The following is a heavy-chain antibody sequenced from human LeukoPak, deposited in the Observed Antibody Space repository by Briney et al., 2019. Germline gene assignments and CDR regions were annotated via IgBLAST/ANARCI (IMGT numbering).Heavy chain of an antibody. V-gene: IGHV3-66*01. J-gene: IGHJ4*02. CDR3: ARDNVVGAPAGFDY. D-gene: IGHD1-26*01. CDR1: GFTISSNY. Sequence: GGSLSLSCAASGFTISSNYMSWVRQAPGKGLEWVSVIYSGGSTYYADSVKGRFTISRDNSKNTLYLQMNSLRAEDTAVYYCARDNVVGAPAGFDYWGQGTLVTVSS. CDR2: IYSGGST.